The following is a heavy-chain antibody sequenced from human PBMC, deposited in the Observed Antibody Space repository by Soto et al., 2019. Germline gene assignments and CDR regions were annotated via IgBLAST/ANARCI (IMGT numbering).Heavy chain of an antibody. V-gene: IGHV3-43*02. D-gene: IGHD3-22*01. CDR1: GFTFEDYV. J-gene: IGHJ4*02. Sequence: EVQLVESGGGVVQPGGSLRLSCAASGFTFEDYVLHWVRQSSGKGPEWVSLINADGTDTYYAHSVNGRFTISRDNRKASFFLQMNSLRPEDSAMYYCAKARFYFDSSPYDSWGQGTLVTVTS. CDR3: AKARFYFDSSPYDS. CDR2: INADGTDT.